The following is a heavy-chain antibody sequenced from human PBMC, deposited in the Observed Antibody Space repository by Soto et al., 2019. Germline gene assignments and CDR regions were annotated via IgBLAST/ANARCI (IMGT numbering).Heavy chain of an antibody. D-gene: IGHD2-15*01. CDR1: GYSFTSYW. CDR3: ARRGYCSGGSCLDYYYYYGMDV. Sequence: PGESLKISCKGSGYSFTSYWIGWVRQMPGKGLEWMGIIYPGDSDTRYSPSFQGQVTISADKSISTAYLQWSSLKASDTAMYYCARRGYCSGGSCLDYYYYYGMDVWGQGTTVTVSS. J-gene: IGHJ6*02. CDR2: IYPGDSDT. V-gene: IGHV5-51*01.